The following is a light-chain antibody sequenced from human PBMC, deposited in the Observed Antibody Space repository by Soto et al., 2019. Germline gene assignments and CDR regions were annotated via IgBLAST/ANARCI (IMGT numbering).Light chain of an antibody. J-gene: IGKJ5*01. CDR3: QQRSNWPPVIT. V-gene: IGKV3-11*01. CDR2: DAS. CDR1: QSFSSY. Sequence: EIVLTQSPATLSLSPGERATLSWRASQSFSSYLAWYQQKPGQAPRLLIYDASKRATGIPARFSGRGSGTDFTLTISSLEPEDFAVYYCQQRSNWPPVITFGQGTRLEIK.